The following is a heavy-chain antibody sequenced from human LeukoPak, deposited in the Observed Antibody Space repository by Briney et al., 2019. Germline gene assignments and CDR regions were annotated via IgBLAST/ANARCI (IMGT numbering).Heavy chain of an antibody. J-gene: IGHJ4*02. D-gene: IGHD6-13*01. CDR3: ARGTYSGTWYGDY. CDR1: RFTLGNYA. CDR2: ITASGGGT. Sequence: GGSLRLSCAASRFTLGNYALSWVRQAPGKGLEWVSGITASGGGTNYADSVRGRFTISKDNSKNTLYLQMNGLRTEDTALYYCARGTYSGTWYGDYWGQGTPVTVAS. V-gene: IGHV3-23*01.